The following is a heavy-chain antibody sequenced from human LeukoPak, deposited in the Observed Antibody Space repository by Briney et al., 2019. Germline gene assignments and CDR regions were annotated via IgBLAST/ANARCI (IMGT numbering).Heavy chain of an antibody. J-gene: IGHJ5*02. CDR1: GGSISFYY. CDR3: ARVQLERAGDWFDP. Sequence: SETLSLTCTVSGGSISFYYWSWIRQPAGKGLEWIGRIYTSGSTNYNPSLKSRVTMSVDTSKNQFSLKLSSVTAADTAVYYCARVQLERAGDWFDPWGQGTLVTVSS. CDR2: IYTSGST. D-gene: IGHD1-1*01. V-gene: IGHV4-4*07.